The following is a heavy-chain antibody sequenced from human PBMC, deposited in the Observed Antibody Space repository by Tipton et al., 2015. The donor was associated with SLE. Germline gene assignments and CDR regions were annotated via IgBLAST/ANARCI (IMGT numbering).Heavy chain of an antibody. J-gene: IGHJ6*03. D-gene: IGHD1-1*01. CDR2: IYDSGGP. Sequence: LRLSCTVSGDSVSSYYWSWIRQPPGKGPEWIGYIYDSGGPNYSPSLKSRVTISEDTSKNQFSLKLSSVTAADTAVYYCARQVGWKGYYYYYMDVWGKGTTVTVSS. CDR1: GDSVSSYY. CDR3: ARQVGWKGYYYYYMDV. V-gene: IGHV4-59*08.